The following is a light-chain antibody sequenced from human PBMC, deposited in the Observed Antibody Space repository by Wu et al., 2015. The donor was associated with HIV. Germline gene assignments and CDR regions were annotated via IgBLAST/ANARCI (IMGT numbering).Light chain of an antibody. J-gene: IGKJ3*01. CDR3: QQYDSYPLI. Sequence: ASVGDKVTIACRASQTIGTWLAWYQQKPGKAPNLLMYEASNLESGVPSRFNGSGSGTEFTLTINSLQPDDFATYYCQQYDSYPLIFGPGTKVHIK. V-gene: IGKV1-5*03. CDR1: QTIGTW. CDR2: EAS.